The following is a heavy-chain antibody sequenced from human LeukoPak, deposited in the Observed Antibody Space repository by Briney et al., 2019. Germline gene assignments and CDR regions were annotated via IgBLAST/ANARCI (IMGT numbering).Heavy chain of an antibody. Sequence: GASVKVSCKASGYTFTDYYMHCVRQAPGQGLEWMGWIKPHSGGTDHAQKFQGRVTMTRDTSISTAYMELSRLRSDDTAVYYCARDMDSGPDFFDYWGLGTLVTVSS. CDR2: IKPHSGGT. D-gene: IGHD1-26*01. V-gene: IGHV1-2*02. CDR3: ARDMDSGPDFFDY. CDR1: GYTFTDYY. J-gene: IGHJ4*02.